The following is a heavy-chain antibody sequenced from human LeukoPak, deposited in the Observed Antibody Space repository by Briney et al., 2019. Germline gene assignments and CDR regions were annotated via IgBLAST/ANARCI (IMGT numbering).Heavy chain of an antibody. D-gene: IGHD3/OR15-3a*01. V-gene: IGHV3-23*01. Sequence: GGSLRLSCAASGFTFGTYAMSWVRQAPGKGLEYVSALSGSGGSTYYADSAKGRFTISRDNSKNTLYLHMASLRAEDTAVYYCARDSRTGAEEDYWGQGTLVTVSS. CDR2: LSGSGGST. CDR1: GFTFGTYA. J-gene: IGHJ4*02. CDR3: ARDSRTGAEEDY.